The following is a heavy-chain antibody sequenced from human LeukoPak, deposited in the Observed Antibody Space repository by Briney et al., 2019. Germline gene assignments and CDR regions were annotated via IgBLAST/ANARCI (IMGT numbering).Heavy chain of an antibody. CDR2: IIPIFGIA. CDR1: GGAFSSYA. Sequence: SVKVSCKASGGAFSSYAISWVRQAPGQGLEWMGRIIPIFGIANYAQKFQGRATITADKSTSTAYMELSSLRSEDTAVYYCARDTYCGGDCYSYLDYWGQGTLVTVSS. J-gene: IGHJ4*02. CDR3: ARDTYCGGDCYSYLDY. V-gene: IGHV1-69*04. D-gene: IGHD2-21*02.